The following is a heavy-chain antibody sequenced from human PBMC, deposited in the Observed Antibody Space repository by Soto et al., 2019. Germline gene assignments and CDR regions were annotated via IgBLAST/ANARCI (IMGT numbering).Heavy chain of an antibody. CDR1: GFTCSSYW. Sequence: EVQLVESGGGLVQPGGSLRLSCAASGFTCSSYWMSWVRQAPGKGLEWVANIKQDGSEKYYVDSVKGRFTISRDNAKNSLYLQMNSLRAEDTAVYYCARARTWLPFDYWGQGTLVTVSS. J-gene: IGHJ4*02. D-gene: IGHD5-12*01. CDR3: ARARTWLPFDY. CDR2: IKQDGSEK. V-gene: IGHV3-7*01.